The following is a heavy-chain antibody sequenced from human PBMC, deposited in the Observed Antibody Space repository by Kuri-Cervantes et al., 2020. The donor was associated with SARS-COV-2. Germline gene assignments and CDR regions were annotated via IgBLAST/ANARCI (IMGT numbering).Heavy chain of an antibody. J-gene: IGHJ5*02. CDR3: AVFECGGDCLNWFDP. CDR2: IIPIFGTA. D-gene: IGHD2-21*01. Sequence: SVKVSCKASGGTFSSYAISWVRQAPGQGLEWMGRIIPIFGTANYAQKFQGRVTITADESTSTAYMELSSLRSDDTAVYYCAVFECGGDCLNWFDPWGQGTLVTVSS. V-gene: IGHV1-69*13. CDR1: GGTFSSYA.